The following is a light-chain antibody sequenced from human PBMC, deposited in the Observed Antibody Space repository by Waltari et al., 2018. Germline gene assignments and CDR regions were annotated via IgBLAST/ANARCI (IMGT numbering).Light chain of an antibody. Sequence: QSVLTQPPSVSGAPGQRVTISCTGSSSNIGAGYDVHWYQQVPGTVPKRLIYGSTSRPAGVPDRFAGSKSGTSASLAITGLQAEDEADYYCQSYDSSLGGWVFGGGTKLTGL. CDR3: QSYDSSLGGWV. CDR1: SSNIGAGYD. J-gene: IGLJ3*02. V-gene: IGLV1-40*01. CDR2: GST.